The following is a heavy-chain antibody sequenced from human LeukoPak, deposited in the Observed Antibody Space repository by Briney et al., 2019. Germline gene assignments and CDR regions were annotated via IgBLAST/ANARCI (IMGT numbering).Heavy chain of an antibody. CDR3: ARHDSYIPW. Sequence: PGGSLRLSCAASGCRFTDYAMSWVRQAPGKGLQWVSGISDSGGSSYYTDSVKGRFTISRDNSKNTVFLEMNNLRVEDTAVYFCARHDSYIPWWGQGSLVTVSS. V-gene: IGHV3-23*01. J-gene: IGHJ4*02. CDR2: ISDSGGSS. D-gene: IGHD5-18*01. CDR1: GCRFTDYA.